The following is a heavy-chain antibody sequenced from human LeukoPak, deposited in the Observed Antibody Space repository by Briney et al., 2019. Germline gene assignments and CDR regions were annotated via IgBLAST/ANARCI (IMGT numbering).Heavy chain of an antibody. CDR3: AKVNDFWSGYCNY. V-gene: IGHV3-23*01. CDR1: GFTFSSYA. CDR2: ISGSGGST. Sequence: GGSLRLSCAASGFTFSSYAMSWVRQAPGEGLEWVSAISGSGGSTYYADSVKGRFTISRDNSKNTLYLQMNSLRAEDTAVYYCAKVNDFWSGYCNYWGQGTLVTVSS. D-gene: IGHD3-3*01. J-gene: IGHJ4*02.